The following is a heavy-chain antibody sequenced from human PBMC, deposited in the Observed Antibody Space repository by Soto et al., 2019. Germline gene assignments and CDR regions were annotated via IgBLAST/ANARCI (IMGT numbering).Heavy chain of an antibody. CDR1: GGSFSGYY. CDR2: INHSGST. V-gene: IGHV4-34*01. J-gene: IGHJ4*02. Sequence: SETLSLTCAVYGGSFSGYYWSWIRQPPGKGLEWIGEINHSGSTNYNPSLKSRVTISVDTSKNQFSLKLSSVTAADTAVYYCARGRYYFDYWGQGTLVTVSS. CDR3: ARGRYYFDY.